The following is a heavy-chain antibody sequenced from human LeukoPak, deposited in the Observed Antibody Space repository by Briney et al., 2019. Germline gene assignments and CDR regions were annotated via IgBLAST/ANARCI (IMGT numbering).Heavy chain of an antibody. CDR2: IYHSGST. D-gene: IGHD6-19*01. Sequence: PSETLSLTCTVSGYSISSGYYWGWIRQPPGKGLEWIGSIYHSGSTYYNPSLKSRVTISVDTSKNQFSLKLSSVTAADTAVYYCARSAVAGLRTSGYFDYWGQGTLVTVSS. V-gene: IGHV4-38-2*02. CDR3: ARSAVAGLRTSGYFDY. CDR1: GYSISSGYY. J-gene: IGHJ4*02.